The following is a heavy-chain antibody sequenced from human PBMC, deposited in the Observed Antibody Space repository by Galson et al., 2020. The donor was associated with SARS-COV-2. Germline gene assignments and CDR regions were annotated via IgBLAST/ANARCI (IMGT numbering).Heavy chain of an antibody. Sequence: ETSKTLSLTCTVSGGSISSGDYYWSWIRQPPGKGLEWIGYIYYSGSTYYNPSLKSRVTISVDTSKNQFSLKLSSVTAADTAVYYCARAKRITIFGVVNWFDPWGQGTLVTVSS. CDR1: GGSISSGDYY. V-gene: IGHV4-30-4*01. J-gene: IGHJ5*02. CDR2: IYYSGST. D-gene: IGHD3-3*01. CDR3: ARAKRITIFGVVNWFDP.